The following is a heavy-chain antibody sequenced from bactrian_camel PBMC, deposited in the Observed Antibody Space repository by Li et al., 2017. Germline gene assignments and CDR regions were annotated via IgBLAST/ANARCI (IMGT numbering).Heavy chain of an antibody. Sequence: HVQLVESGGGLVQPGESLRLSCVASGITFSKHDMSWVRQAPGKEVEWVAGITSLPSLFRAASYADSVKGRFTISEDKAGDTISKGYAKNTLYLQMKSLKPEDTAMYYCAAEAGCLGSWHGEDFGYWGQGTQVTVS. V-gene: IGHV3S6*01. D-gene: IGHD6*01. CDR2: ITSLPSLFRAA. CDR3: AAEAGCLGSWHGEDFGY. J-gene: IGHJ6*01. CDR1: GITFSKHD.